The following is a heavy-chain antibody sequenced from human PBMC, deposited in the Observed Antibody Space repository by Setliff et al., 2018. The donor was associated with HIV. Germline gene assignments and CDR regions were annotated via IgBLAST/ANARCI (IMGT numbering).Heavy chain of an antibody. CDR1: GFTISNVW. CDR3: AVWIREVIS. V-gene: IGHV3-72*01. CDR2: TKNKDNSFTT. Sequence: PGGSLRLSCAASGFTISNVWMTWVRQAPGKGLEWVGRTKNKDNSFTTEYAASVKGRFTISRDDSKNSLSLHMNSLKTEDTAVYYCAVWIREVISWGRGTLVTVSS. D-gene: IGHD3-10*01. J-gene: IGHJ5*02.